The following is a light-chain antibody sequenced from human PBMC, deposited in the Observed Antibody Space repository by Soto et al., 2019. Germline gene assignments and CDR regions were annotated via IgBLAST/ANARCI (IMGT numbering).Light chain of an antibody. V-gene: IGKV4-1*01. CDR2: WAS. CDR1: QSVLYSSNNKNY. Sequence: DIVMTQSPDSLAVSLGERATINCKSSQSVLYSSNNKNYLAWYQQKPGQPPNLLIYWASTRESGVPDRFSGSGSGTDFTPTISSLQAEDVAVYYCQQYYTTPHTFGQGTKVDIK. J-gene: IGKJ2*01. CDR3: QQYYTTPHT.